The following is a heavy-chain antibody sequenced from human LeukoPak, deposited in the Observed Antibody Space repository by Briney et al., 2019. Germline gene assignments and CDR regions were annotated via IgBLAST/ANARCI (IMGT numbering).Heavy chain of an antibody. J-gene: IGHJ4*02. CDR2: IWYDGSNK. CDR1: GITFSSYA. CDR3: ARDPGKVTTAFDY. D-gene: IGHD4-17*01. Sequence: GGSLRLSCAASGITFSSYAMSWVRQAPGKGLEWVAVIWYDGSNKYYADSVKGRFTISRDNSKNTLYLQMNSLRAEDTAVYYCARDPGKVTTAFDYWGQGTLVTVSS. V-gene: IGHV3-33*08.